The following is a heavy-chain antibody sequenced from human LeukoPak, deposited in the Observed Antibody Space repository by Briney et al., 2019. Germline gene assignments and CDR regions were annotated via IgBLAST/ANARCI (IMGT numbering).Heavy chain of an antibody. V-gene: IGHV3-30*02. CDR2: IRLDGTDE. Sequence: GGSLRLSRAASGFSFSNYGMHWVRQAPGKGLEWVAFIRLDGTDEFYADSVKGRFTISRDNSKNTVSLQVNNLRAEDTALYYCAKTSLATAIVHYYDMDVWRKGTTVTVS. J-gene: IGHJ6*03. CDR3: AKTSLATAIVHYYDMDV. CDR1: GFSFSNYG. D-gene: IGHD2-15*01.